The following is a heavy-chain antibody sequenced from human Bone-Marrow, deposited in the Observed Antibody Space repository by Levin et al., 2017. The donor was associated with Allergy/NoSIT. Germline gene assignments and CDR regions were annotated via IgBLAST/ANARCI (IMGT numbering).Heavy chain of an antibody. Sequence: PGGSLRLSCAASGFSFDDYAMHWVRQPPGKGLEWVSLISWAGGNTHYADSVKGRFTISRDNSKNSLFLQMSSLRTEDTALYYCAKLAGYYTSTSCENDKFDIWGQGTMVTVSS. D-gene: IGHD2-2*01. CDR3: AKLAGYYTSTSCENDKFDI. CDR2: ISWAGGNT. J-gene: IGHJ3*02. V-gene: IGHV3-43D*04. CDR1: GFSFDDYA.